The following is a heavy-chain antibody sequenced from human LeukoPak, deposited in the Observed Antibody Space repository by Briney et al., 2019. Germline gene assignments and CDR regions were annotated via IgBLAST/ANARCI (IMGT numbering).Heavy chain of an antibody. CDR3: ARDSLIAATGSFDY. Sequence: GGSLRLSCAASEFTFSTYWMSWVRQAPGKGLEWVATIDQDGSEKDYVDSVKGRFTISRDNAKNSLYLQMNSLRAEDTAVYYCARDSLIAATGSFDYWGQGTLVTVSS. CDR1: EFTFSTYW. D-gene: IGHD6-13*01. J-gene: IGHJ4*02. V-gene: IGHV3-7*03. CDR2: IDQDGSEK.